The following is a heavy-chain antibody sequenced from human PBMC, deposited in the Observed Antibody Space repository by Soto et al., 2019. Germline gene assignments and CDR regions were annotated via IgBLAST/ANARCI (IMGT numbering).Heavy chain of an antibody. CDR2: TYYRSKWYN. D-gene: IGHD5-18*01. CDR1: GDSVSSYSST. V-gene: IGHV6-1*01. Sequence: PSQTLSLTCAISGDSVSSYSSTWNWIRQSPSRGLEWLGRTYYRSKWYNDYAVSVKSRITINPDTSNNQLSLQLNSVTPEDTAVYYCAREDTAMPRGDAFDIWGQGTMVTVSS. J-gene: IGHJ3*02. CDR3: AREDTAMPRGDAFDI.